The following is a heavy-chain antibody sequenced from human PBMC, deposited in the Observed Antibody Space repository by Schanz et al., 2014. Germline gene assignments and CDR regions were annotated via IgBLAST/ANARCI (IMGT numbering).Heavy chain of an antibody. Sequence: VQLVESGGGVVQPGRSLRLSCVASGFTFFGSFAMSWVRQAPGKGLEWVSDISDSGDSTHYADSVKGRFTISRDNAKNSLFLQMNSLSAEDTAVYYCAKVAPAATYLDSWGLGTLVTVSS. CDR1: GFTFFGSFA. D-gene: IGHD2-2*01. V-gene: IGHV3-23*04. CDR3: AKVAPAATYLDS. J-gene: IGHJ4*02. CDR2: ISDSGDST.